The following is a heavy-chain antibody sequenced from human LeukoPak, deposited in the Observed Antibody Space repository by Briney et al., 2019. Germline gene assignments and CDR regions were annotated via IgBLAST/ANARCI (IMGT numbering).Heavy chain of an antibody. CDR1: GFTFSSYE. CDR2: ISSSGSSI. Sequence: PGGSLRLSCAASGFTFSSYEMNWVRQAPGKGLEWVSYISSSGSSIYYADSVKGRFTISRDNSKNRLYLQMNSLRAEDTAVYHCAARPGNIPIYFDYWGQGTLVTVSS. V-gene: IGHV3-48*03. CDR3: AARPGNIPIYFDY. J-gene: IGHJ4*02. D-gene: IGHD1/OR15-1a*01.